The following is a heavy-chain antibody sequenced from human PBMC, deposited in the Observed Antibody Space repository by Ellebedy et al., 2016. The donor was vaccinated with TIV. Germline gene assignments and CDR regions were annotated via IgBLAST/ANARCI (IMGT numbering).Heavy chain of an antibody. CDR2: INHSGST. V-gene: IGHV4-34*01. CDR1: GGSFSGYY. Sequence: SETLSLTXAVYGGSFSGYYWSWIRQPPGKGLEWIGEINHSGSTNYNPSLKSRVTISVDTSKNQFSLKLSSVTAADTAVYYCATCNLPGIAAAGTWFDPWGQGTLVTVSS. D-gene: IGHD6-13*01. CDR3: ATCNLPGIAAAGTWFDP. J-gene: IGHJ5*02.